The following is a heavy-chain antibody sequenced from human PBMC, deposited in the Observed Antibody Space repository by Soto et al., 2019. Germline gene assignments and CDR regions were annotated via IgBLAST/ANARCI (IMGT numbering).Heavy chain of an antibody. J-gene: IGHJ4*02. CDR2: ISSGRTYT. CDR1: GFTFSRYS. V-gene: IGHV3-21*01. D-gene: IGHD3-22*01. CDR3: AALGSGYDSDY. Sequence: EVQLVESGGGLVKPGGSLRLSCAASGFTFSRYSMNWVRQAPGKGLEWVSSISSGRTYTDYADSVKGRFTISGDNAKNPVYLPVNGLRAEGTAVYYCAALGSGYDSDYWGPGTLVTVSS.